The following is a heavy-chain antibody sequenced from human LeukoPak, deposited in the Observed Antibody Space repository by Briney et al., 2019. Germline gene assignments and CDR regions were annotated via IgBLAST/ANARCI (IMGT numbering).Heavy chain of an antibody. CDR3: ATYSSHDNWFDP. CDR2: IIPIFGTA. J-gene: IGHJ5*02. CDR1: GGTFSSYA. Sequence: ASVKVSCKASGGTFSSYAISWVRQAPGQGLEWMGGIIPIFGTANYAQKFQGRVTITADESTSTAYMELSSLRSEDTAVYYCATYSSHDNWFDPWGQGTLVTVSS. D-gene: IGHD6-13*01. V-gene: IGHV1-69*13.